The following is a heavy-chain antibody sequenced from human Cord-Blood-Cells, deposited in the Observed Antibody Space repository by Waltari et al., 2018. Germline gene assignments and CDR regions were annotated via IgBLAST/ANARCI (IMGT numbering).Heavy chain of an antibody. V-gene: IGHV1-8*03. Sequence: QVQLVQSGAEVKKPGASVKVSCKASGYTFTSYDINWVRQATGQGLEWMGWMNPNSGNAGYAQKFQSRVTITRNTSISTAYMELSSLRSEDTAVYYCARGTGDQGVIDYWVQGTLVTVSS. CDR3: ARGTGDQGVIDY. J-gene: IGHJ4*02. CDR2: MNPNSGNA. CDR1: GYTFTSYD. D-gene: IGHD7-27*01.